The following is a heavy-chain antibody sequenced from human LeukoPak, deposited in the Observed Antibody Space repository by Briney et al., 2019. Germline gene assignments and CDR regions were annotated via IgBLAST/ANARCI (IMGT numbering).Heavy chain of an antibody. CDR2: IGASGGST. Sequence: GGTLRLSCATSGFTFSSYAMSWVRQAPGKGLEWVSGIGASGGSTYYADSVKGRFTISRDNSKNTLYLQMNSLRTEDTAVYYCAKAEGYEILTGLDYWGQGTVVTVSS. J-gene: IGHJ4*02. D-gene: IGHD3-9*01. V-gene: IGHV3-23*01. CDR1: GFTFSSYA. CDR3: AKAEGYEILTGLDY.